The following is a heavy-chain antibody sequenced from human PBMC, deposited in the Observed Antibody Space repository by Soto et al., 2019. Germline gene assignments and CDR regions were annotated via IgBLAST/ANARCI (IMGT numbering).Heavy chain of an antibody. CDR3: AKVSGFWSGYYRFDY. Sequence: GGSLRLSCAASGFTFSSYAMSWVRQAPGKGLEWVSAISGSGGSTYYADSVKGRFTISRDNSKNTLYLQMNSLRAEDTAVYYCAKVSGFWSGYYRFDYWGQGTLVTVSS. D-gene: IGHD3-3*01. CDR1: GFTFSSYA. V-gene: IGHV3-23*01. CDR2: ISGSGGST. J-gene: IGHJ4*02.